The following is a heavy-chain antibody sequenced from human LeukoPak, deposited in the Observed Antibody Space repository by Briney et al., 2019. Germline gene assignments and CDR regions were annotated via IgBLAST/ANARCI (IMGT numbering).Heavy chain of an antibody. CDR1: GGSISSSSYY. CDR3: ARYTLTGYYNVKGFDY. V-gene: IGHV4-39*01. D-gene: IGHD3-9*01. CDR2: IYYSGST. J-gene: IGHJ4*02. Sequence: SETLSLTCTVSGGSISSSSYYWGWIRQPPGKGLEWIGSIYYSGSTYYNPSLKSRVTISVDTSKNQFSLKLSSVTAADTAVYYCARYTLTGYYNVKGFDYWGQGTLVTVSS.